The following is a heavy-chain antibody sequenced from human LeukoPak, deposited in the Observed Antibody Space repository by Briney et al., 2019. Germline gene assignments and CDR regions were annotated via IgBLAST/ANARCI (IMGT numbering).Heavy chain of an antibody. D-gene: IGHD6-19*01. Sequence: SETLSLTCAVYGGSFSGYYWSWIRQPPGKGLEWLGEINHSGSTNYNPSLKSRVTISVDTSKNQFSLKLSSVTAADTAVYYCARGHSTRIIAVAAPGDYFDYWGQGTLVTVSS. V-gene: IGHV4-34*01. CDR3: ARGHSTRIIAVAAPGDYFDY. CDR1: GGSFSGYY. CDR2: INHSGST. J-gene: IGHJ4*02.